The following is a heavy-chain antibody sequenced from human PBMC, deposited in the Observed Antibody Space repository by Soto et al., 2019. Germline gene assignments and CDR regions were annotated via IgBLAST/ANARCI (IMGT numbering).Heavy chain of an antibody. D-gene: IGHD2-15*01. CDR2: IKQDGSEK. CDR1: GFTFSAYW. V-gene: IGHV3-7*02. Sequence: EVQLVESGGGLVQPGGSLRLSCAASGFTFSAYWMTWVRQAPGKGLEWVANIKQDGSEKYYVDSVKGRFTISRDNARNSLNLQMNALRAEDTAVYYCATHSGTYFDFWGQGTLVTVSS. CDR3: ATHSGTYFDF. J-gene: IGHJ4*02.